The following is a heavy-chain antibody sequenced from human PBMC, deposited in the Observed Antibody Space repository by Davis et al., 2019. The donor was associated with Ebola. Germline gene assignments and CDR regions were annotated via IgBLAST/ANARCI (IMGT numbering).Heavy chain of an antibody. CDR1: GFTFSSYS. CDR3: ARSKYQLLFRYYYGMDV. D-gene: IGHD2-2*01. J-gene: IGHJ6*02. CDR2: ISSSSSYI. Sequence: PGGSLRLSCAASGFTFSSYSMNWVRQAPGKGLEWVSSISSSSSYIYYADSVKGRFTISRDNAKNSLYLQMNSLRAEDTAVYYCARSKYQLLFRYYYGMDVWGQGTTVTVSS. V-gene: IGHV3-21*01.